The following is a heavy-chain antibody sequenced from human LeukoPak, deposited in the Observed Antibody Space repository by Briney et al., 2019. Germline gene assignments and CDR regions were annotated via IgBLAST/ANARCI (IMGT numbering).Heavy chain of an antibody. CDR3: ASTHDYGDYGDY. J-gene: IGHJ4*02. D-gene: IGHD4-17*01. CDR1: GFTFSSYG. Sequence: GGSLRLSCVASGFTFSSYGMHWVRQAPGKGLEWVAVISYDGSNKYYADSVKGRFTISRDNSKNTLYLQMNSLRAEDTAVYYCASTHDYGDYGDYWGQGTLVTVSS. CDR2: ISYDGSNK. V-gene: IGHV3-30*03.